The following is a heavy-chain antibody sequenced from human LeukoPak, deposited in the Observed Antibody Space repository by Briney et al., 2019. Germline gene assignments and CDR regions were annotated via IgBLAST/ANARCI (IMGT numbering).Heavy chain of an antibody. CDR3: AREPYSGSYPYDY. J-gene: IGHJ4*02. V-gene: IGHV4-61*02. CDR2: IYTSGST. D-gene: IGHD1-26*01. CDR1: GGSISSGSYY. Sequence: SETLSLTCTVSGGSISSGSYYWSWIRQPAGKGLEWIGRIYTSGSTNYNPSLKSRVTISVDTSKNQFSLKLSSVTAADTAVYYCAREPYSGSYPYDYWGQGTLVTVSS.